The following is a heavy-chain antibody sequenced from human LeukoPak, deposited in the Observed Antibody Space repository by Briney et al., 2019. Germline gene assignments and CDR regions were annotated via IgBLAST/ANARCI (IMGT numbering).Heavy chain of an antibody. V-gene: IGHV4-34*01. CDR2: INHSGST. J-gene: IGHJ4*02. Sequence: SETLSLTCAVYGGSFIGYYWSWIRQPPGKGLEWIGEINHSGSTNYNPSLKSRVTISVDTSKNQFSLKLSSVTAADTAVYYCASHYDSSGYYYDYWGQGTLVTVSS. D-gene: IGHD3-22*01. CDR3: ASHYDSSGYYYDY. CDR1: GGSFIGYY.